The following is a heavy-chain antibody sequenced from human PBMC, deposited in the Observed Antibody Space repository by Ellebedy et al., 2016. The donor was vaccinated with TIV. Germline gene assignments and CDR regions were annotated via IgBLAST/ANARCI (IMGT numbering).Heavy chain of an antibody. CDR3: ATDSTMP. CDR2: LWSDGSNK. D-gene: IGHD3-10*01. J-gene: IGHJ5*02. Sequence: GESLKISXAASGFTLRNYGLHWVRQAPGKGLEWVALLWSDGSNKYYAESVKGRIIISRDNSKNALYLQMNNLSAEDTAIYYCATDSTMPWGQGTLVTVSP. CDR1: GFTLRNYG. V-gene: IGHV3-33*03.